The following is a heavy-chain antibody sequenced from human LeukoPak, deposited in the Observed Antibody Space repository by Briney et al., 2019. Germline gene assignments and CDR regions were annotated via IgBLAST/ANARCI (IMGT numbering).Heavy chain of an antibody. CDR1: GFTFSTYA. D-gene: IGHD3-10*01. V-gene: IGHV3-23*01. J-gene: IGHJ4*02. CDR3: AKDSYYYGSGSDYFDY. Sequence: GGSLRLSCAASGFTFSTYAMSWVRQAPGKGLEWVSSIRGSDGSTYYADSVKGRFTISRDNSKNTLYLQMNSLRAEDTAVYYCAKDSYYYGSGSDYFDYWGQGTLVTVSS. CDR2: IRGSDGST.